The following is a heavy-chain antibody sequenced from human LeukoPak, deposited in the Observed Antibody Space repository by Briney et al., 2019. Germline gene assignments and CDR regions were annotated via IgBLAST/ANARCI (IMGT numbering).Heavy chain of an antibody. Sequence: SGGSLRLSCAASGFTFSSYGMHWVRQAPGKGLEWVAFIRYDGSNKYYADSVKGRFTISRDNSKNTLYLQMNSLRAEDTAVYYCATPGGSYQDYWGQGTLVTVSS. CDR1: GFTFSSYG. CDR3: ATPGGSYQDY. D-gene: IGHD1-26*01. V-gene: IGHV3-30*02. CDR2: IRYDGSNK. J-gene: IGHJ4*02.